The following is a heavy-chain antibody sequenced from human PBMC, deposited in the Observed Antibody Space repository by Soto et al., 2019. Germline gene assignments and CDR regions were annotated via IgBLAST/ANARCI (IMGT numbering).Heavy chain of an antibody. Sequence: QVKLQESGPGLVKPSETLSLTCTVSGDSVSSGAYYWSWVRQPPGKGLEWIGYIYYNAITNYTPSLKSRVTILVDTSKSEISLTLTSVTAAATAVYYCARANIAAAGTIFDPWGQGVLVTVSA. CDR3: ARANIAAAGTIFDP. CDR2: IYYNAIT. D-gene: IGHD6-13*01. CDR1: GDSVSSGAYY. J-gene: IGHJ5*02. V-gene: IGHV4-61*08.